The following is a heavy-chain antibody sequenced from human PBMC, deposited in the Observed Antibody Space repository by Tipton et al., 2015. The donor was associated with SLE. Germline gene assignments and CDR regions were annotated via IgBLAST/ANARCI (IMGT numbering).Heavy chain of an antibody. CDR1: GFTFSTYA. Sequence: SLRLSCAASGFTFSTYAIHWVRQAPGKGLEWVAVISYDGSDEKYADSAKGRFTISRDNSKNTLYLQMNGLRPEDTAVYYCARRVGSYYGMDVWGQGTTVTV. V-gene: IGHV3-30*04. J-gene: IGHJ6*02. CDR2: ISYDGSDE. CDR3: ARRVGSYYGMDV. D-gene: IGHD3-10*01.